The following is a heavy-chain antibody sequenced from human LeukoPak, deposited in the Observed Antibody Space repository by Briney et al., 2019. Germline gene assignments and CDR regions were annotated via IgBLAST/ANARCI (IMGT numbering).Heavy chain of an antibody. V-gene: IGHV1-18*01. Sequence: ASVKVSCKASGGTFSSYAISWVRQAPGQGLEWMGWISAYNGNTNYAQKLQGRVTMTTDTSTSTAYMELRSLRSDDTAVYYCARGDTAFSPYHFDYWGQGTLVTVSS. CDR3: ARGDTAFSPYHFDY. CDR1: GGTFSSYA. CDR2: ISAYNGNT. J-gene: IGHJ4*02. D-gene: IGHD5-18*01.